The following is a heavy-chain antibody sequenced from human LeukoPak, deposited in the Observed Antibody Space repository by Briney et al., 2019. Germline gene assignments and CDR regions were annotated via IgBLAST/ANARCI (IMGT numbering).Heavy chain of an antibody. V-gene: IGHV3-23*01. J-gene: IGHJ4*02. Sequence: GGTLRLSCAVSGITLSNYGMSWVRQAPGKGLEGVAGISGTGGSTNYADSEKGRFTISRDNPKTTLYLQMNSLRAEDTAVYFCAKRGVVIRVILVGFHKEAYYIDSWGQGALVTVSS. CDR1: GITLSNYG. D-gene: IGHD3-10*01. CDR2: ISGTGGST. CDR3: AKRGVVIRVILVGFHKEAYYIDS.